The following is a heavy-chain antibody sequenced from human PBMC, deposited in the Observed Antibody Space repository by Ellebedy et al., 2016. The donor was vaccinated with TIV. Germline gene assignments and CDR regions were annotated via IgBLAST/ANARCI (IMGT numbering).Heavy chain of an antibody. V-gene: IGHV3-7*03. CDR2: IKQDGSEK. J-gene: IGHJ4*02. D-gene: IGHD6-19*01. Sequence: PSETLSLTCAASGFTFSSYWMSWVRQAPGKGLEWVANIKQDGSEKYYVDSVKGRFTISRDNAKNSLYLQMNSLRAEDTAVYYCANLKSSGWFLLDYWGQGTLVTVSS. CDR1: GFTFSSYW. CDR3: ANLKSSGWFLLDY.